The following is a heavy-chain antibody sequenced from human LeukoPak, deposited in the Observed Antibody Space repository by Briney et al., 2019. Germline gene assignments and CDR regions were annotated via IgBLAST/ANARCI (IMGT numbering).Heavy chain of an antibody. D-gene: IGHD2-21*02. J-gene: IGHJ4*02. CDR2: ISSSSSTI. CDR1: GFTFSSYS. V-gene: IGHV3-48*01. CDR3: ARDIGSDSRGY. Sequence: LGGSLRLSCAASGFTFSSYSMNWVRQAPGKGLEWVSYISSSSSTIYYADSVKGRFTISRDNAKSSLYLQMNSLRAEDTAVYYCARDIGSDSRGYWGQGTLVTVSS.